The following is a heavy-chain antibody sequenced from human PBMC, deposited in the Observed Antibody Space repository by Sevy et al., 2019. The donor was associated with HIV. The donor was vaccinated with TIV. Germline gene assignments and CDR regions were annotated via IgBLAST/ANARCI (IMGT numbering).Heavy chain of an antibody. CDR1: GDSVSSNSAA. D-gene: IGHD1-26*01. J-gene: IGHJ5*02. CDR3: ATGIPEWELGGHWFDP. Sequence: SQTLSLTCAISGDSVSSNSAAWNWIRQSPSRGLEWLGRTYYRSKWYNDYAVSVKSRISINPDTSKNQFSLQLKSVTPEATAVDFCATGIPEWELGGHWFDPWGQGTLVTVSS. V-gene: IGHV6-1*01. CDR2: TYYRSKWYN.